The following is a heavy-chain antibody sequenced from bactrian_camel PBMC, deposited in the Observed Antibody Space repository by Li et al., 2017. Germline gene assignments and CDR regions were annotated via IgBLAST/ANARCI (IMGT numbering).Heavy chain of an antibody. CDR2: FNAAGAGT. CDR1: GFTFSNYY. Sequence: QLVESGGGLVQPGGFLRLSCAASGFTFSNYYMTWVRQAPGKGPEWVASFNAAGAGTAYRDSVKDRFTISRDNAKNTLCLQLNSLRTEDTALYYCATALGYYAMGHWGKGTQVTVS. D-gene: IGHD7*01. J-gene: IGHJ7*01. V-gene: IGHV3S29*01.